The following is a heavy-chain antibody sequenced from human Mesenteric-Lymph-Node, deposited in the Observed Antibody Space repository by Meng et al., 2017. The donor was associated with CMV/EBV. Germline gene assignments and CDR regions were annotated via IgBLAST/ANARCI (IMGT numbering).Heavy chain of an antibody. CDR2: TRNKANSYAT. CDR1: GFTFSDHY. V-gene: IGHV3-72*01. CDR3: ARAGPIAADY. D-gene: IGHD2-15*01. J-gene: IGHJ4*02. Sequence: CAASGFTFSDHYMDWVRQAPGKGLEWVGRTRNKANSYATEYAASVKGRFTISRDDSKNSLYLQMNSLKTEDTAVYYCARAGPIAADYWGQGTLVTVSS.